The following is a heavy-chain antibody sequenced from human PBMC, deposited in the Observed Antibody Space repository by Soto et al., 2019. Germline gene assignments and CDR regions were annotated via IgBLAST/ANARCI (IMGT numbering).Heavy chain of an antibody. CDR2: IYYNGTT. CDR1: GGSIRSPNFS. V-gene: IGHV4-31*03. J-gene: IGHJ6*02. D-gene: IGHD3-22*01. Sequence: PSETLSLTCTVIGGSIRSPNFSWSWIRQHPGKGPEWIGNIYYNGTTTYSPSLESRLTISLDPSKNQFSLNLNSVTAADTAVYYCARFYYDSSGYLPSPYYYYYGMDVWGQGTTVTVSS. CDR3: ARFYYDSSGYLPSPYYYYYGMDV.